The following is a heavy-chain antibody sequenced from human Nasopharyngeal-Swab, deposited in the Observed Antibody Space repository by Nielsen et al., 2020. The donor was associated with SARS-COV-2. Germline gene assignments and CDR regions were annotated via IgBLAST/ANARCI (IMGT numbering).Heavy chain of an antibody. V-gene: IGHV1-18*01. Sequence: ASVKVSCKVSGYTLTELSMHWVRQAPGQGLEWMGWIGAYNGNTNYAQKLQGRVTMTTDTSTSTAYMELRSLRSDDTAVYYCARFGWGSTQHFDYWGQGTLVTVSS. CDR1: GYTLTELS. CDR2: IGAYNGNT. D-gene: IGHD7-27*01. J-gene: IGHJ4*02. CDR3: ARFGWGSTQHFDY.